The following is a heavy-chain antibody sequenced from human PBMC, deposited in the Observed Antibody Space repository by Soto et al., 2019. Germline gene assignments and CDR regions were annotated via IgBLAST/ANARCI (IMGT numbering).Heavy chain of an antibody. CDR2: IDPSDSQT. CDR1: GYSFAGYW. Sequence: PGESLKISCKGSGYSFAGYWITWVRQKPGKGLEWMGRIDPSDSQTYYSPSFRGHVTISATKSITTVFLQWSSLRASDTAMYYCARQIYGAETGPDFHYYFDSWGQGTPVTVSS. J-gene: IGHJ4*02. CDR3: ARQIYGAETGPDFHYYFDS. D-gene: IGHD3-9*01. V-gene: IGHV5-10-1*01.